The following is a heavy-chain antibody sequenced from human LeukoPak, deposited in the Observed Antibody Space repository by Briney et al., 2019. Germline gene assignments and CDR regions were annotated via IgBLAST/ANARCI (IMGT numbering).Heavy chain of an antibody. CDR1: GFTFSSYG. D-gene: IGHD5-12*01. CDR2: IWYDGSNK. Sequence: PGRSLRLSCAASGFTFSSYGMHWVRQAPGKGLEWVAVIWYDGSNKYYADSVKGRFTISRDNSKNTLYLQMNSLRAEDTAVYYCAREHSGYDFRVLGDYRGQGTLVTVSS. CDR3: AREHSGYDFRVLGDY. J-gene: IGHJ4*02. V-gene: IGHV3-33*01.